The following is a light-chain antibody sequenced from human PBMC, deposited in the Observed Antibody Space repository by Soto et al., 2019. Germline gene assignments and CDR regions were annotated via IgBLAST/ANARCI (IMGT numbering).Light chain of an antibody. CDR2: DAS. CDR1: QTIITW. V-gene: IGKV1-5*01. Sequence: DIQGTQSPPTLSASVGDRVTIACRSSQTIITWMAWYQQKPGKAPQLPVYDASNLQSGVASRFSGSGSGTEFTLIISGLQTDDSATYYCQQYTNTNNPWIFGQGTKVDI. CDR3: QQYTNTNNPWI. J-gene: IGKJ2*01.